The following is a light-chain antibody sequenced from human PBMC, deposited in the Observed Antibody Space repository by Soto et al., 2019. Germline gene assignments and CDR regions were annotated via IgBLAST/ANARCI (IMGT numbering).Light chain of an antibody. J-gene: IGKJ5*01. CDR1: QSISRY. Sequence: EIVLTQSPATLSLSPGERATLSCRASQSISRYLAWYQQKPGQAPRLLIYDASNRATGIPVRFSGSGSGTDFTLTVISLEPEDSAVYYCQQRDKWPITFGHGTRLEI. CDR2: DAS. V-gene: IGKV3-11*01. CDR3: QQRDKWPIT.